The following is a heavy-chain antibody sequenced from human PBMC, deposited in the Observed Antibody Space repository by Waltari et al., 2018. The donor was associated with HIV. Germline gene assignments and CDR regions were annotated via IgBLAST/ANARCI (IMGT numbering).Heavy chain of an antibody. CDR1: ASSITRGRYS. J-gene: IGHJ6*02. CDR2: ISSSGNT. D-gene: IGHD6-25*01. Sequence: QVQLQESGPGLVKPSKTLSLICIVSASSITRGRYSGTWVRQPAGKGLEWIGRISSSGNTNYNPSLKSRVTMSMDTSKNQVSLEVTSVTAADTAIYFCARALLAARSGGMDVWGHGTAVTVSS. CDR3: ARALLAARSGGMDV. V-gene: IGHV4-61*02.